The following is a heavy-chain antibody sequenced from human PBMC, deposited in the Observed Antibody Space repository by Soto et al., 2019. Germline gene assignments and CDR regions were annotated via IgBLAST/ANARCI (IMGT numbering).Heavy chain of an antibody. D-gene: IGHD3-16*02. Sequence: QVQLHQWGAGLLKPSETLSLTCSVYGESFSGFFWTWVRLPPGQGLEWIGEMNRGGSSNYNPSPKSRVTISVDASKNQFSLTLTSVTAADTGVYFCARRIPGYRHYMDVWGKGTTVTVSS. CDR2: MNRGGSS. CDR3: ARRIPGYRHYMDV. V-gene: IGHV4-34*01. J-gene: IGHJ6*03. CDR1: GESFSGFF.